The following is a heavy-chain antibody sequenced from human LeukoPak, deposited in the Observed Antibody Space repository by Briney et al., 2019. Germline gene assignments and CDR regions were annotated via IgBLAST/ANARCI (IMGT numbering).Heavy chain of an antibody. CDR3: ATRDYGDYENY. J-gene: IGHJ4*02. CDR1: GGSISSSSYY. D-gene: IGHD4-17*01. CDR2: IYYSGST. Sequence: KASETLSLTCTVSGGSISSSSYYWGWIRRPPGKGLEWIGSIYYSGSTYYNPSLKSRVTISVDTSKNQFSLKLSSVTAADTAVYYCATRDYGDYENYWGQGTLVTVSS. V-gene: IGHV4-39*01.